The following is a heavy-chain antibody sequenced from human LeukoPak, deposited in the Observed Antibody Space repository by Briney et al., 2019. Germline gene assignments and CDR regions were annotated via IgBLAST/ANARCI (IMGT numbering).Heavy chain of an antibody. D-gene: IGHD1-20*01. J-gene: IGHJ4*02. CDR1: GFTFSSFW. CDR2: VSSDGRIT. V-gene: IGHV3-74*01. Sequence: PGGSLRLSCSASGFTFSSFWMHWVRHVPGKGLVWVSGVSSDGRITNDADFVKGRFTVSRDTAKNTLSLQMDSLRADDTAIYYCASSFRITGTTYYYWGQGTLVTVSS. CDR3: ASSFRITGTTYYY.